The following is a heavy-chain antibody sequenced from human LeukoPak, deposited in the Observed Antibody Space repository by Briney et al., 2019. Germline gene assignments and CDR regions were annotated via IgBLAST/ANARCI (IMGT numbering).Heavy chain of an antibody. V-gene: IGHV4-59*08. CDR3: ARHSRYSSSWYYYYYMDV. Sequence: SETLSLTCTVSGGSISSYYWSWIRQPPGKGLEWIGYIYYSGSTNYNPSLKSRVTISVDTSKNQFSLKLSSVTAADTAVYYCARHSRYSSSWYYYYYMDVWGKGTTVTVSS. D-gene: IGHD6-13*01. CDR2: IYYSGST. J-gene: IGHJ6*03. CDR1: GGSISSYY.